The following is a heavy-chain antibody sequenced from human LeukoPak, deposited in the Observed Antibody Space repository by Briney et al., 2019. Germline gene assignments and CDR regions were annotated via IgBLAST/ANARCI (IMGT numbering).Heavy chain of an antibody. CDR2: IFYSGST. Sequence: PSETLSLTCTVSGGSISSYYWSWIRQPPGKGLEWIGYIFYSGSTNYNPSLKSRVTISVDTSKNQFSLKLSSVTAADTAVYYCAREGSYYDSSGYPVVGWFDPWGQGTLVTVSS. CDR3: AREGSYYDSSGYPVVGWFDP. J-gene: IGHJ5*02. D-gene: IGHD3-22*01. V-gene: IGHV4-59*01. CDR1: GGSISSYY.